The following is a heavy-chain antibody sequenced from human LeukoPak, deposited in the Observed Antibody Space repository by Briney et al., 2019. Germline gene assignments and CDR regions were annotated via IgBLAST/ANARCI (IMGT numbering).Heavy chain of an antibody. CDR2: INPSGGST. CDR1: GYTFTSYD. D-gene: IGHD4-11*01. J-gene: IGHJ4*02. CDR3: ARGRHKTTHENTVTTGHFDY. Sequence: ASVKVSCKASGYTFTSYDINWVRQAPGQGLEWMGIINPSGGSTSYAQKFQGRVTMTRDTSTSTVYMELSSLRSEDTAVYYCARGRHKTTHENTVTTGHFDYWGQGTLVTVSS. V-gene: IGHV1-46*01.